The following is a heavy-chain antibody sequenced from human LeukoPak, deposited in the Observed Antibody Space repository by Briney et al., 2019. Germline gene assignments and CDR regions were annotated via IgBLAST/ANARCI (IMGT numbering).Heavy chain of an antibody. V-gene: IGHV4-59*01. D-gene: IGHD6-19*01. CDR2: VSSNEGT. Sequence: SETLSLTCTVSGDSISSYYWGWIRQPPGKGLEWIGYVSSNEGTNYNPSLKSRVTILVDTSKNQFSLKLRSVTAADTAVYYCARAPRSRGQWLVPYYFDYWGQGTLVTVSS. CDR3: ARAPRSRGQWLVPYYFDY. J-gene: IGHJ4*02. CDR1: GDSISSYY.